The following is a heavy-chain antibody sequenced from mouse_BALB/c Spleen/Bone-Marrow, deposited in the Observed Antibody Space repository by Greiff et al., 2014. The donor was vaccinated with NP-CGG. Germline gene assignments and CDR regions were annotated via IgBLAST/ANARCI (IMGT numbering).Heavy chain of an antibody. Sequence: QVQLQQSGAELAKPGASVKMSCKASGYTFTRYWMHWVKQRPGQGLEWIGYINPSTGDTEYNQKFKDKATLTADMSSSTAYMQLSSLTSEDSAVYYCARSKYEAMDSWGQGTSVTVSS. J-gene: IGHJ4*01. D-gene: IGHD2-5*01. CDR3: ARSKYEAMDS. V-gene: IGHV1-7*01. CDR2: INPSTGDT. CDR1: GYTFTRYW.